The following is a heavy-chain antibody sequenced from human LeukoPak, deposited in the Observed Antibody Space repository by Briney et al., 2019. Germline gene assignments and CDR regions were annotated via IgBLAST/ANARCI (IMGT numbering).Heavy chain of an antibody. J-gene: IGHJ3*02. D-gene: IGHD3-22*01. CDR1: GGSISNSGYY. CDR2: IYYSGST. Sequence: SETLSLTCTVSGGSISNSGYYWGWIRQPPGKGLEWIGYIYYSGSTNYNPSLKSRVTTSVDTSKNRFSLKLSSVTAADTAVYYCARGGYYDKEAFDIWGQGTMVTVSS. V-gene: IGHV4-61*08. CDR3: ARGGYYDKEAFDI.